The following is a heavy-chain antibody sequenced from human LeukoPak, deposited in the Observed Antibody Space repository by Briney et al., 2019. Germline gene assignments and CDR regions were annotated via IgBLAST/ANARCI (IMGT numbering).Heavy chain of an antibody. CDR2: VYYSGST. J-gene: IGHJ4*02. Sequence: PSETLSLTCTVSSGSFISYYWSWIRQPPGKGLEWIGFVYYSGSTNYNPSLKSRVTISVDTSKNQFSLKLSSVTAADTAVYYCARSYYCTGGSCCYSFDFWGQGTLVTVSS. CDR3: ARSYYCTGGSCCYSFDF. V-gene: IGHV4-59*01. CDR1: SGSFISYY. D-gene: IGHD2-15*01.